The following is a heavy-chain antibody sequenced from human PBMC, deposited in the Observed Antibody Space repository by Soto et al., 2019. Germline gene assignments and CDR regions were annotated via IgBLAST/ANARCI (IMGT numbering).Heavy chain of an antibody. D-gene: IGHD6-13*01. CDR2: IYSSGSA. V-gene: IGHV4-4*07. CDR3: ARTDSMYGYSSGWSPFEY. Sequence: PSETLSLTCTASGGYIYTYSWTWLRQPSGKGLVWIGHIYSSGSANYNPSLKSRVSMSVDTSKNQFSLKLNSVTAADTAVYYCARTDSMYGYSSGWSPFEYWGQGPPVTVSS. J-gene: IGHJ4*02. CDR1: GGYIYTYS.